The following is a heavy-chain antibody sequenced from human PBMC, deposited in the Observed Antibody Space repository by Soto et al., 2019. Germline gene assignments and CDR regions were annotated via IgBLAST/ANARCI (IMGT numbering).Heavy chain of an antibody. CDR2: ISYDGSNK. CDR1: GFTFSSYG. D-gene: IGHD1-20*01. V-gene: IGHV3-30*19. Sequence: GGSLRLSCAASGFTFSSYGIHWVRQAPGKGLEWVAIISYDGSNKYYTDSVKGRFTISRDNSKNTLYLQMNILRAEDTAVYFCARNGDEITGMIDYWGQGTLVTVYS. CDR3: ARNGDEITGMIDY. J-gene: IGHJ4*02.